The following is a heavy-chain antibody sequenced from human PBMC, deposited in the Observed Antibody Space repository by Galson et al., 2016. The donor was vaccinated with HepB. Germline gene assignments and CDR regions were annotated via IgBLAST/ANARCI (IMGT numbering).Heavy chain of an antibody. V-gene: IGHV3-15*01. D-gene: IGHD3-16*02. Sequence: SLRLSCAASGFTFTNAWMNWVRQAPGKGLEWVGHIKRASDGGTTDYAAPVKCRFTISRDDSKNMLYLQMNSLKTEDTALYYCTTDVIGGRDYIPDYWGQGTLVTVSS. CDR2: IKRASDGGTT. CDR3: TTDVIGGRDYIPDY. CDR1: GFTFTNAW. J-gene: IGHJ4*02.